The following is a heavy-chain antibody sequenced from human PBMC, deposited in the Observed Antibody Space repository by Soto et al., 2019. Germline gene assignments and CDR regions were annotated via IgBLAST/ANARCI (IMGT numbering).Heavy chain of an antibody. CDR2: ISGTGYNT. Sequence: GGSLRLSCAASGFTFSSYAMNGVRQAPGKGLEWVSAISGTGYNTYYADSLKGRFTISRDNSKNTLSLQMNSLRAEDTAVYYCARDRQFSHPRGGMDVWGQGTTVTVSS. D-gene: IGHD3-10*01. J-gene: IGHJ6*02. V-gene: IGHV3-23*01. CDR1: GFTFSSYA. CDR3: ARDRQFSHPRGGMDV.